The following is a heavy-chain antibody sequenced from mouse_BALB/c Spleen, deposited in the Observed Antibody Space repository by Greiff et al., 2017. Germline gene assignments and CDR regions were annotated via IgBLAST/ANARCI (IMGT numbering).Heavy chain of an antibody. CDR3: ARAYYGNAWFAY. Sequence: VKLMESGPGLVAPSQSLSITCTVSGFSLTSYGVHWVRQPPGNGLEWLGVIWAGGSTNYNSALMSRLSISKDNSKSQVFLKMNSLQTDDTAMYYCARAYYGNAWFAYWGQGTLVTVSA. D-gene: IGHD2-10*01. V-gene: IGHV2-9*02. J-gene: IGHJ3*01. CDR1: GFSLTSYG. CDR2: IWAGGST.